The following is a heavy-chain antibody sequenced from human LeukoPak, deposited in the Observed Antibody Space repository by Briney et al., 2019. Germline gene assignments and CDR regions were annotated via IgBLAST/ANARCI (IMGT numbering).Heavy chain of an antibody. CDR1: GDSVSNNSAA. V-gene: IGHV6-1*01. CDR2: TYYRSKWYN. Sequence: SQTLSLTYALSGDSVSNNSAAWNWLRQSPSRGLEWLGRTYYRSKWYNDYAVSVKSRITINPDTSKNQFSLQLNSVTPEDTAVYYCAREAASDAFDIWGQGTMVTVSS. J-gene: IGHJ3*02. CDR3: AREAASDAFDI. D-gene: IGHD2-15*01.